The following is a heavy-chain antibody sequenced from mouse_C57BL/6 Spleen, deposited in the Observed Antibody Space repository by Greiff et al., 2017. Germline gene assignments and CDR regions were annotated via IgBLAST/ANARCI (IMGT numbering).Heavy chain of an antibody. J-gene: IGHJ1*03. V-gene: IGHV1-42*01. D-gene: IGHD2-5*01. Sequence: VQLQQSGPELVKPGASVKISCKASGYSFTGYYMNWVKQSPEKSLEWIGENNPSTGGTTYNQKFKAKATLTVDKTSSTAYMQLKSLTSEDSSVYYSAKWDSNYWYSDVWGTETTGTVSS. CDR2: NNPSTGGT. CDR1: GYSFTGYY. CDR3: AKWDSNYWYSDV.